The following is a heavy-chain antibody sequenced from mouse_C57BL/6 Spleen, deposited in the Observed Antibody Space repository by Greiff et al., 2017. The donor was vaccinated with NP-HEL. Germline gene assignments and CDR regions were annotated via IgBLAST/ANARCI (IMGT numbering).Heavy chain of an antibody. CDR1: GYTFTSYW. CDR3: ARSDYYGSSYGAMDY. CDR2: IDPSDSYT. D-gene: IGHD1-1*01. V-gene: IGHV1-50*01. J-gene: IGHJ4*01. Sequence: VQLQQPGAELVKPGASVKLSCKASGYTFTSYWMQWVKQRPGQGLEWIGEIDPSDSYTNYNQKFKGKATLTVDTSSSTAYMPLSSLTSEDSAVYYCARSDYYGSSYGAMDYWGQGTSVTVSS.